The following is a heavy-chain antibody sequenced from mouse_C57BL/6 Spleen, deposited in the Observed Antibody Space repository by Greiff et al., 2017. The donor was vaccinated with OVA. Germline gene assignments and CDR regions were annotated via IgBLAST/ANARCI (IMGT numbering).Heavy chain of an antibody. J-gene: IGHJ2*01. D-gene: IGHD3-1*01. V-gene: IGHV1-69*01. CDR1: GYTFTSYW. CDR2: IDPSDSYT. CDR3: ARSGEGPFDY. Sequence: VQLQQSGAELVMPGASVKLSCKASGYTFTSYWMHWVKQRPGQGLEWIGEIDPSDSYTNYNQKFKGKSTLTVDKSSSTAYMQLSSLTSEDSAVYYCARSGEGPFDYWGQGTTLTVSS.